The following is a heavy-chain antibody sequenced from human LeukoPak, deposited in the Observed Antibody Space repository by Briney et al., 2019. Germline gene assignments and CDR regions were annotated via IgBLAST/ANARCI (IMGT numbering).Heavy chain of an antibody. Sequence: SEPLSLPCTVSGGSISSGGYYWSWIRQHPGKGLEWIGYVYYSGSTYYNPSLKSRVTISVDTSKNQFSLKLSSVTAADTAVYYCARAATLTWFDPWGQGTLVTVSS. D-gene: IGHD4-11*01. CDR1: GGSISSGGYY. CDR3: ARAATLTWFDP. J-gene: IGHJ5*02. V-gene: IGHV4-31*03. CDR2: VYYSGST.